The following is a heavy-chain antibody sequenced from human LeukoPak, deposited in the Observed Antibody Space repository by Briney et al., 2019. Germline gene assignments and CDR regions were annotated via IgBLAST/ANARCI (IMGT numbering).Heavy chain of an antibody. V-gene: IGHV3-15*01. Sequence: GGSLRLSCAASGFTFSNAWMSWVRQAPGKGLEWVGRIKSKTDGGTTDYAAPVKGRFTISRDDSKNSVYLEMNSLKTEDTAVYFCARGSILDYWGQGTLVTVSS. CDR3: ARGSILDY. CDR2: IKSKTDGGTT. D-gene: IGHD3-3*02. CDR1: GFTFSNAW. J-gene: IGHJ4*02.